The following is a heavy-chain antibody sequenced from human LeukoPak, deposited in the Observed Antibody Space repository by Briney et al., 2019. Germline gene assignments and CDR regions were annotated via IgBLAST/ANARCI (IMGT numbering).Heavy chain of an antibody. CDR3: ARHREYDILTDGFDP. V-gene: IGHV4-4*02. CDR2: IYHTGTT. CDR1: GGSISSNNW. Sequence: SGTLSLTCAVSGGSISSNNWWNWVRQPPGKGLEWIGEIYHTGTTNYTPSLKSRVTISVDTSKNQFSLKLNSMTAADTAVYYCARHREYDILTDGFDPWGQGTLVTVSS. J-gene: IGHJ5*02. D-gene: IGHD3-9*01.